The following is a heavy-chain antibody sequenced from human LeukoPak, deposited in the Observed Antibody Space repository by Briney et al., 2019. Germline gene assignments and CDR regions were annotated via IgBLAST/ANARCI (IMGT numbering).Heavy chain of an antibody. V-gene: IGHV3-23*01. D-gene: IGHD6-13*01. J-gene: IGHJ4*02. CDR3: ARPALMYSSSWYHFDY. Sequence: GGSLRLSCAASGFTFSSYAMSWVRQAPGKGLEWVSAISGSGGSTYYADSVKGRFTISRDNSKNTLYLQMNSLRAEDTAVYYCARPALMYSSSWYHFDYWGQGTLVTVSS. CDR1: GFTFSSYA. CDR2: ISGSGGST.